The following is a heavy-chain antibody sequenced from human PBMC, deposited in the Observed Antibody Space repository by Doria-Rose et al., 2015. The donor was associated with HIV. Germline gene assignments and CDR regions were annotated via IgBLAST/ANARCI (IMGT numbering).Heavy chain of an antibody. Sequence: TLSLTCSASGASVSSRGYYWNWIRQVPGKGLESLGYTYYTGTSDYSPSLKSRLNMAVDTSKNQFSLKLSFVTVADTAVYYCARMGSYRELDYWGQGALVIVSA. CDR1: GASVSSRGYY. CDR2: TYYTGTS. J-gene: IGHJ4*02. V-gene: IGHV4-31*03. CDR3: ARMGSYRELDY. D-gene: IGHD3-3*01.